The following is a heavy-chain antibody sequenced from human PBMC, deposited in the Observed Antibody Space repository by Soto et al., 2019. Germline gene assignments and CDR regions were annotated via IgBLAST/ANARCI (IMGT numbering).Heavy chain of an antibody. Sequence: GGSLRLSCAAAGFTFSSYGMHWVRQAPGKGLEWVAVIWYDGSNKYYADSVKGRFTISRDNSKNTLYLQMNSLRAEDTAVYYCAREGYCSGGSCQGWFDPWGQGTLVTVSS. V-gene: IGHV3-33*01. CDR1: GFTFSSYG. CDR3: AREGYCSGGSCQGWFDP. J-gene: IGHJ5*02. CDR2: IWYDGSNK. D-gene: IGHD2-15*01.